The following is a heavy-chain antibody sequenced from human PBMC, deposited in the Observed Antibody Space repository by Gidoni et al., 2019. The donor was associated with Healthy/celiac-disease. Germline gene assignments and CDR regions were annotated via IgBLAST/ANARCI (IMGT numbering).Heavy chain of an antibody. D-gene: IGHD2-2*01. V-gene: IGHV2-5*02. CDR2: IYWDDDK. CDR3: AHSRQYQLQRVYNWFDP. CDR1: GSSLSTRGVG. Sequence: QITLKVSGPTLVNPTQPLTLTCTFSGSSLSTRGVGVGWIRQPPGKALEWLALIYWDDDKRYSPSLKSRLTITKDTSKNQVFLTMTNMVPVDTATYYYAHSRQYQLQRVYNWFDPWGQGTLVTVSS. J-gene: IGHJ5*02.